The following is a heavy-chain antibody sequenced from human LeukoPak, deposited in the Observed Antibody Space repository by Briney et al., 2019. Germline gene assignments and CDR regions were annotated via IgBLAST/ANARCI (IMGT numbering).Heavy chain of an antibody. CDR2: IYYSGST. CDR1: GGSISSYY. CDR3: ARGHVPSNWFDP. D-gene: IGHD2-2*01. Sequence: SETLSLTCTVSGGSISSYYWSWIRQPPGKGLEWIGYIYYSGSTNYNPSLKSRVTISVDRSKNQFSLKLSSVTAADTAVYYCARGHVPSNWFDPWGQGTLVTVSS. V-gene: IGHV4-59*12. J-gene: IGHJ5*02.